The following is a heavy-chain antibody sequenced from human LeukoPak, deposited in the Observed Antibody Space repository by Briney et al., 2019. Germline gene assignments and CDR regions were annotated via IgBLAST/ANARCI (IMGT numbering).Heavy chain of an antibody. V-gene: IGHV1-2*02. Sequence: ASVKVSCKVSGYTFTDYYIHWVRQAPGQGLEWMGWVNPNSGGTNYAQRFQGRVTVTGDTSISTAYMELTRLTSDDTAVYYCVRAVVTDGFDYWGQRTLVTVSS. D-gene: IGHD4-23*01. CDR3: VRAVVTDGFDY. CDR2: VNPNSGGT. J-gene: IGHJ4*02. CDR1: GYTFTDYY.